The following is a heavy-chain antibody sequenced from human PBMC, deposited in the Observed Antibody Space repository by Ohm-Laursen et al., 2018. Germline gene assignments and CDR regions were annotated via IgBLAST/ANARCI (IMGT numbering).Heavy chain of an antibody. CDR2: VWYDGVNM. CDR3: AREARTTAARRYFDL. V-gene: IGHV3-33*01. D-gene: IGHD4-17*01. Sequence: SLRLSCTASGFTLSDYNMHWVRQAPGKGLLWVAVVWYDGVNMFYADSVKGRLTISRDSTKNTLYLQMDSLRAEDTAMYYCAREARTTAARRYFDLWGRGSLVTVSS. J-gene: IGHJ2*01. CDR1: GFTLSDYN.